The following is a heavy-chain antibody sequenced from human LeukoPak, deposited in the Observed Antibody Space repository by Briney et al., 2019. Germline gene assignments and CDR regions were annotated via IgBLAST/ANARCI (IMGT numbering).Heavy chain of an antibody. CDR2: IRYDGTNK. CDR3: AKDLSVDY. Sequence: GGSLRLSCAASGFTFINYGIHWVRQAPGKGLEWVAFIRYDGTNKYYADSLKGRFTISRDNSKNTLYLQMNSLRAEDTAVYYCAKDLSVDYWGQGTLVTVSS. V-gene: IGHV3-30*02. J-gene: IGHJ4*02. D-gene: IGHD2/OR15-2a*01. CDR1: GFTFINYG.